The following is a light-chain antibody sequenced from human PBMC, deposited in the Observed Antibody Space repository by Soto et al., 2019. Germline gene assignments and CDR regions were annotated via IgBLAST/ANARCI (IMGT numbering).Light chain of an antibody. J-gene: IGLJ1*01. CDR3: SSYTTSTTYV. CDR2: DVR. Sequence: SALTQPASVSGSPGQSITISCTGTSSDVGGYNSVSWYQQHPGTAPKLLIYDVRNRPSGVSNRFSGSQSANTASLTISGLQAEDEADYYCSSYTTSTTYVFGTGTKVTVL. V-gene: IGLV2-14*01. CDR1: SSDVGGYNS.